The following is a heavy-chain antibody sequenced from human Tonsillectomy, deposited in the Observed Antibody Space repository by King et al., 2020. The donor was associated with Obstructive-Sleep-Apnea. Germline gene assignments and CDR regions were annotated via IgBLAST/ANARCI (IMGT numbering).Heavy chain of an antibody. CDR2: ISWNSGTM. CDR3: VKGDYGSGQSGGDV. CDR1: GFTFDDYA. J-gene: IGHJ6*02. V-gene: IGHV3-9*01. Sequence: VQLVESGGGLVQPGRSLRLSCAVSGFTFDDYAMHWVRQAPGKGLEWVSGISWNSGTMCYVDSVKGRFTISRDNAKNSLYLQMNSLRAEDTALYYCVKGDYGSGQSGGDVWGQGTTVTVSS. D-gene: IGHD3-10*01.